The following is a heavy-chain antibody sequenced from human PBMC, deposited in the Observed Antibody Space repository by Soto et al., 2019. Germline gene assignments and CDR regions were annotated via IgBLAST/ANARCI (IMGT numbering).Heavy chain of an antibody. CDR1: GGSISSYY. CDR3: ARELSITFGGVIVSQDY. Sequence: SETLSLTCTVSGGSISSYYWSWIRQPPGKGLEWIGYIYYSGSTYYNPSLKSRVTISVDTSKNQFSLKLSSVTAADTAVYYCARELSITFGGVIVSQDYWGQGTLVTVSS. D-gene: IGHD3-16*02. J-gene: IGHJ4*02. CDR2: IYYSGST. V-gene: IGHV4-30-4*01.